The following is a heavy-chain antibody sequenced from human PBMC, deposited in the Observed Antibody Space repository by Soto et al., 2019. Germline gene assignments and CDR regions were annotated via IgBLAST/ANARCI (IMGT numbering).Heavy chain of an antibody. CDR1: GYRFTDFW. V-gene: IGHV5-51*01. CDR3: ARTDCSGSCYYFYGMDV. Sequence: GESLKISCQGLGYRFTDFWIGWVRQMPGKGLEWVGVIDPADSDIRYSPSFQGRVTISADKSISTAYLQWNILEASDTAIYYCARTDCSGSCYYFYGMDVWGQGTTVTVSS. D-gene: IGHD2-15*01. J-gene: IGHJ6*02. CDR2: IDPADSDI.